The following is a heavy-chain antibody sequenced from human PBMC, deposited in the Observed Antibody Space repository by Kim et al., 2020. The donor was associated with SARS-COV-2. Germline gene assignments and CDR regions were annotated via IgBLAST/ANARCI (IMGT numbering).Heavy chain of an antibody. J-gene: IGHJ5*01. CDR3: VTAIDSSGYYPNW. D-gene: IGHD3-22*01. CDR1: GYTFTELS. V-gene: IGHV1-24*01. CDR2: FDPDGGNT. Sequence: ASVKVSCKVSGYTFTELSMHWVRQAPGQGLEWMGGFDPDGGNTNYAQKFQGRVTMTEDTSIGTAYMELSSLRSEDTAVYYCVTAIDSSGYYPNW.